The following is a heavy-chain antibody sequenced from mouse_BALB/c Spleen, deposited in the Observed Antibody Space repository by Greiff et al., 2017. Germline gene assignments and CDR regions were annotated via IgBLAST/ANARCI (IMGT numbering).Heavy chain of an antibody. Sequence: VQLKESGPELVKPGASVKIPCKASGYTFTDYNMDWVKQSHGKSLEWIGDINPNNGGTIYNQKFKGKATLTVDKSSSTAYMELRSLTSEDTAVYYCARIYYSNYDAMDYWGQGTSVTVSS. J-gene: IGHJ4*01. V-gene: IGHV1-18*01. CDR2: INPNNGGT. CDR3: ARIYYSNYDAMDY. D-gene: IGHD2-5*01. CDR1: GYTFTDYN.